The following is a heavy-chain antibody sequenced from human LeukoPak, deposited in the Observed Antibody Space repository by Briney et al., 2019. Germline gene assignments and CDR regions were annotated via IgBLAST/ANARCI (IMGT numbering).Heavy chain of an antibody. D-gene: IGHD4-17*01. Sequence: SETLSLTCAVYGGSFSGYYWSWIRQPPGKGLEWIGEINHSGSTNYNPSLKSRVTISVDTSKNQFSLKLSSVTAADTAVYYCARGYGDYWEAYYYYGMDVWGQGTTVTVSS. J-gene: IGHJ6*02. CDR2: INHSGST. CDR1: GGSFSGYY. CDR3: ARGYGDYWEAYYYYGMDV. V-gene: IGHV4-34*01.